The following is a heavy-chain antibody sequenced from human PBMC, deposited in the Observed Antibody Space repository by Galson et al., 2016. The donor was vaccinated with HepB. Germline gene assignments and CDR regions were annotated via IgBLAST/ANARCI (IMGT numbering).Heavy chain of an antibody. CDR1: GGSISSGGYY. CDR2: IYYSGST. CDR3: ARVGFPPGYYYVGDYFDY. J-gene: IGHJ4*02. D-gene: IGHD3-22*01. Sequence: TLSLTCTVSGGSISSGGYYWSWIRQHPGKGLEWIGYIYYSGSTYYNPSLKSRVTISVDTSKNLFSLKLSFVTGADTAVYYCARVGFPPGYYYVGDYFDYWGQGTLVTVSS. V-gene: IGHV4-31*03.